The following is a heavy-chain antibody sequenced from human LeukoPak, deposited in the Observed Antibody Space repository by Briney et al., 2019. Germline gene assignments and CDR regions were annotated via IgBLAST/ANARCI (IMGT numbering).Heavy chain of an antibody. CDR3: ARGDSAYDYLDY. V-gene: IGHV4-59*01. J-gene: IGHJ4*02. D-gene: IGHD5-12*01. CDR2: IYYSGST. Sequence: SETLSLTCTVSGGSISSYYWSWIRQPPGKGLEWIGYIYYSGSTNYNPSLKSRVTISVDTSKNQFSLKLSSVAAADTAVYYCARGDSAYDYLDYWGQGTLVTVSS. CDR1: GGSISSYY.